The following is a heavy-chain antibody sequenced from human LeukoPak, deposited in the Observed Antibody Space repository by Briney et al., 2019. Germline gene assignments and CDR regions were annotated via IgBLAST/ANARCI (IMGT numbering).Heavy chain of an antibody. CDR1: GFTVSSNY. CDR2: IYSGGST. V-gene: IGHV3-53*01. CDR3: ARALPYCDSSGYYGGLGFDP. D-gene: IGHD3-22*01. J-gene: IGHJ5*02. Sequence: GGSLRLSCAASGFTVSSNYMSWVRQAPGKGLEWVSVIYSGGSTYYADSVKGRFTISRDNSKNTLYLQMNSLRAEDTAVYYCARALPYCDSSGYYGGLGFDPWGQGTLVTVSS.